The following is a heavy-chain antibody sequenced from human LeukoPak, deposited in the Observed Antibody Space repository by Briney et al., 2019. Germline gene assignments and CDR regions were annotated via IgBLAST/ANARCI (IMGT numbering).Heavy chain of an antibody. D-gene: IGHD2-2*02. Sequence: GGSLRLSCAASGFTFSDYYMSYIRQAPGKGLEWVSYISTTNTYTDYADSVRGRFTIPRDNAKNLLYLQMNSLRPEDTAVYYCARDWYCSSSICYTDRNWFDPWGQGTLVTVSS. CDR1: GFTFSDYY. CDR2: ISTTNTYT. J-gene: IGHJ5*02. V-gene: IGHV3-11*05. CDR3: ARDWYCSSSICYTDRNWFDP.